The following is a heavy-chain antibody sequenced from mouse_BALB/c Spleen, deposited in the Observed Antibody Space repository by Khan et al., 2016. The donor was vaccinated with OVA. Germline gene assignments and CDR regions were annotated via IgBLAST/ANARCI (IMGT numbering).Heavy chain of an antibody. CDR1: GYSFTGYF. J-gene: IGHJ2*01. CDR3: TRIYRSDFDY. D-gene: IGHD6-1*01. CDR2: INPHIGET. Sequence: VQLQQSGPELVRPGASVKISCTASGYSFTGYFMNWVMQSHGKSLEWIGRINPHIGETFYNQRFKDKATLTVDESSSTAHMVLRSLASEDSAVYYCTRIYRSDFDYWGQGTTLTVSS. V-gene: IGHV1-20*02.